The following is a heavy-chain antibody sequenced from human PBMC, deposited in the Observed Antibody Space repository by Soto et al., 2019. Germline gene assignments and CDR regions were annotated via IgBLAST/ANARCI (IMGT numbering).Heavy chain of an antibody. Sequence: ASVKVSCKASGYTFTSYGISWVRQAPGQGLEWMGWISAYNGNTNYAQKLQGRVTMTTDTPTSTAYMELRSLRSDDTAVYYCARCGRPGTDYYYYYGMDVWGQGTTVTVSS. CDR3: ARCGRPGTDYYYYYGMDV. J-gene: IGHJ6*02. CDR2: ISAYNGNT. D-gene: IGHD1-26*01. V-gene: IGHV1-18*01. CDR1: GYTFTSYG.